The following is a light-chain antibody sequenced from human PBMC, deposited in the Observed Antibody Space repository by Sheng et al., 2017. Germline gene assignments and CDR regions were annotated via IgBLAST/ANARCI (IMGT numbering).Light chain of an antibody. CDR2: NTN. J-gene: IGLJ3*02. CDR1: SGSVSTGYY. V-gene: IGLV8-61*01. Sequence: QTVVTQEPSFSVSPGGTVTLTCGLSSGSVSTGYYPSWYQQTPGQAPRTLIYNTNSRSSGVPDRFSGSILGNKAALTITGAQADDECNYYCVLYMGRGILVFGGGTKLTVL. CDR3: VLYMGRGILV.